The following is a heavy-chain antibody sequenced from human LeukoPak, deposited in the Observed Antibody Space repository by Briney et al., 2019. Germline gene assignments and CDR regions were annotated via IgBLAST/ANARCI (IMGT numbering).Heavy chain of an antibody. J-gene: IGHJ4*02. CDR3: AKDHPFTIFGSGVPDY. D-gene: IGHD3-3*01. Sequence: PGGSLRLSCAASGFTFSSYGMHWVRQAPGKGLEWVAFIRYDGSNKYYADSVKGRFTISRDNSKNTLYLQMNSLRAEDTAVYYCAKDHPFTIFGSGVPDYWGQGTLVTVSS. V-gene: IGHV3-30*02. CDR1: GFTFSSYG. CDR2: IRYDGSNK.